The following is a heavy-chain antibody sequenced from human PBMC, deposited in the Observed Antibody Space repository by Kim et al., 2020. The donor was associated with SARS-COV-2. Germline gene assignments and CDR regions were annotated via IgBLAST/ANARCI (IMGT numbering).Heavy chain of an antibody. CDR2: ISSTSAYI. J-gene: IGHJ6*02. V-gene: IGHV3-21*01. CDR3: ARNLVPTTKTYGMDV. D-gene: IGHD2-2*01. CDR1: GFTFSTYS. Sequence: GGSLRLSCAASGFTFSTYSMNWVRQAPGKGLEWVSSISSTSAYIYYADSVKGRFTISRDNAKDSLYLQMNSLRAEDTDVYYCARNLVPTTKTYGMDVWGQGTTVTVSS.